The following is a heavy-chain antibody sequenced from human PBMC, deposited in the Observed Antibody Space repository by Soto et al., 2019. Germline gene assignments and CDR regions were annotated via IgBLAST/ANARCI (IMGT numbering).Heavy chain of an antibody. V-gene: IGHV3-66*01. D-gene: IGHD2-15*01. CDR1: GFTFSSYS. J-gene: IGHJ3*02. CDR2: IYSGGNT. Sequence: GGSLRLSCAASGFTFSSYSMSWVRQAPGKGLECVSVIYSGGNTYYADSVKGRFTISRDNSKNTLYLQMNSLRAEDTAVYYCARDPTVVTPIWGQGTMVTVSS. CDR3: ARDPTVVTPI.